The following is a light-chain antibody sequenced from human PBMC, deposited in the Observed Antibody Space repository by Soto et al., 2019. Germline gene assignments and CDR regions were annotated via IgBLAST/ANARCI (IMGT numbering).Light chain of an antibody. J-gene: IGLJ1*01. CDR1: SSDVGGYNS. CDR3: SSYAGSSNYV. CDR2: EVS. V-gene: IGLV2-8*01. Sequence: QSALTQPPSASGSPGQSVIISCTGTSSDVGGYNSVSWYQHHPGKAPKLMIYEVSKRPSGVPDRFSGSKSANTASLTVSGLQAEDEADYYCSSYAGSSNYVFGTGTKLTVL.